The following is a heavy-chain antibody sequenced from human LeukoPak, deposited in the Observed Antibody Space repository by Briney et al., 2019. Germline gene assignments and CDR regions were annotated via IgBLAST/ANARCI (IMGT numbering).Heavy chain of an antibody. J-gene: IGHJ6*02. Sequence: SQTLSLTCTVSGGSISSGDYYWSWIRQPPGKGLEWFGYIYYSGSTYYNPSLKSRLTISVDTSKNQFSLKLTSVTAADTAVYYSARGSGKPYGMDVWGQGTTVTVSS. CDR1: GGSISSGDYY. V-gene: IGHV4-30-4*01. CDR2: IYYSGST. D-gene: IGHD1-26*01. CDR3: ARGSGKPYGMDV.